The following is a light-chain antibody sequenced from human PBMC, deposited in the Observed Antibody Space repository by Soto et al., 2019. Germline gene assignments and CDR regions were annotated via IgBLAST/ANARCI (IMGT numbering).Light chain of an antibody. CDR1: QSLNSTGYRY. CDR3: MQSLQTPLT. J-gene: IGKJ4*01. Sequence: DIVMTQSPLSLPVTPGEPASISCRSSQSLNSTGYRYLDWYLQKPGQSPHLLIYLGSNRASGVPDRFSGSGSGTDFTLEISRVEAEDVGVYYCMQSLQTPLTFGGGTKVEIK. V-gene: IGKV2-28*01. CDR2: LGS.